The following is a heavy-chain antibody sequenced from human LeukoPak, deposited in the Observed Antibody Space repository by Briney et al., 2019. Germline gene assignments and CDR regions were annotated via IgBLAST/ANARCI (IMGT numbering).Heavy chain of an antibody. CDR3: ARHFVYSYGPTTSYFDY. J-gene: IGHJ4*02. Sequence: SETLSLTCTVSGGSISGSSYYWGWIRQPPGKGLEWIGSIYYSGSTYYNPSLKSRVTISVDTSKNQFSLKLSSVTAADTAVYYCARHFVYSYGPTTSYFDYWDQGTLVTVSS. CDR2: IYYSGST. D-gene: IGHD5-18*01. CDR1: GGSISGSSYY. V-gene: IGHV4-39*01.